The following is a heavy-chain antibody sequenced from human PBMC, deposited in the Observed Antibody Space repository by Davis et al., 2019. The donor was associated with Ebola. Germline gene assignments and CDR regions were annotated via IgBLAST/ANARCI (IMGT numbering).Heavy chain of an antibody. D-gene: IGHD3-9*01. J-gene: IGHJ4*02. CDR3: VRLDEDDYLTGPDY. CDR2: ISYDGSNK. Sequence: PGGSLRLSCAASGFTFTNYAIHWVRQAPGKGLEWVAFISYDGSNKDCADSVKGRFTISRDNSKNTVDLQMNSLRPEDTAVYYCVRLDEDDYLTGPDYWGQGTLVTVSS. CDR1: GFTFTNYA. V-gene: IGHV3-30-3*01.